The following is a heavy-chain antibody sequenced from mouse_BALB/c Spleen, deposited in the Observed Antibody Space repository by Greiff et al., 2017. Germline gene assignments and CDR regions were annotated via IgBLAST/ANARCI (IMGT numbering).Heavy chain of an antibody. V-gene: IGHV14-3*02. D-gene: IGHD2-1*01. J-gene: IGHJ4*01. CDR2: IDPANGNT. CDR3: ARGLYYGNYLYAMDY. Sequence: VQLKESGAELVKPGASVKLSCTASGFNIKDTYMHWVKQRPEQGLEWIGRIDPANGNTKYDPKFQGKATITADTSSNTAYLQLSSLTSEDTAVYYCARGLYYGNYLYAMDYWGQGTSVTVSS. CDR1: GFNIKDTY.